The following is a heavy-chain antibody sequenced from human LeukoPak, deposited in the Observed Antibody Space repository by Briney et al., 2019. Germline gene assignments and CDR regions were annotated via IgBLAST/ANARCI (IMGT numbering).Heavy chain of an antibody. Sequence: PGWALRLSCAASGLTFSSYAMCWVRQAPGTGLEWVSAISGSGGSTYYADSVKGRFTISRDNSKNTLYLQMNSLRAEDTAVYYCAKDQNPLTYYYDSSGYSKRSYFDYWGQGTLVTVSS. CDR3: AKDQNPLTYYYDSSGYSKRSYFDY. CDR2: ISGSGGST. D-gene: IGHD3-22*01. CDR1: GLTFSSYA. V-gene: IGHV3-23*01. J-gene: IGHJ4*02.